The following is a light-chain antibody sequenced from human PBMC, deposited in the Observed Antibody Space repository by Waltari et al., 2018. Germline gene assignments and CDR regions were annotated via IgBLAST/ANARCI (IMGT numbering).Light chain of an antibody. V-gene: IGLV2-14*01. CDR3: SSYTNSGNVV. CDR2: EVS. Sequence: QSALTQPASVSGSPGQAITISCTGTSSDIGRYTYVSWYQQHPGKAPTLVISEVSNRPSGFSNRFSGSKSGNTASLTISGLQAEDGAHYYCSSYTNSGNVVFGGGTKLTVL. J-gene: IGLJ2*01. CDR1: SSDIGRYTY.